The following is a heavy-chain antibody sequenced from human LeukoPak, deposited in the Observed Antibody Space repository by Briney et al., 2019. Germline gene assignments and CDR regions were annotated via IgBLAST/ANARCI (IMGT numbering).Heavy chain of an antibody. CDR2: IIPIFGTA. J-gene: IGHJ5*02. Sequence: ASVKVSCKASGGTFSSYAISWVRQAPGQGLEWMGGIIPIFGTANYAQKFQGRVTITADESTSTAYMELSSLRSEGTAVYYCAHPSYGSGSSWFDPWGQGTLVTVSS. V-gene: IGHV1-69*01. CDR3: AHPSYGSGSSWFDP. CDR1: GGTFSSYA. D-gene: IGHD3-10*01.